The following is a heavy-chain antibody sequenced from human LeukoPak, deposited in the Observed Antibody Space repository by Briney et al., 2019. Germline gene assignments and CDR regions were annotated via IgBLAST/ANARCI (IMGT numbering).Heavy chain of an antibody. V-gene: IGHV1-24*01. CDR2: FDPEDGET. J-gene: IGHJ5*02. Sequence: GSVKVSCKVSGYTLTELSMHWVRQAPGKGLEWMGGFDPEDGETIYAQKFQGRVTMTEDTSTDTAYMELSSLRSEDTAVYYCASRVINCSSTSCRPTHWFDPWGQGTLVTVSS. CDR3: ASRVINCSSTSCRPTHWFDP. D-gene: IGHD2-2*01. CDR1: GYTLTELS.